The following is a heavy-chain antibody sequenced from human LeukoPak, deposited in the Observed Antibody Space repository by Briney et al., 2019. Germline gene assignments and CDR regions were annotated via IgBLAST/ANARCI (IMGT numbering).Heavy chain of an antibody. D-gene: IGHD3-16*01. V-gene: IGHV1-2*02. CDR1: GYTFIDYY. CDR2: INLNSGGT. CDR3: TRGGDDEGPNYFDY. Sequence: ASVKVSCKASGYTFIDYYMHWVRQAPGHGLEWLGWINLNSGGTHYVQNFQGRVTMTRDTSISTAHMELDGLRYDDTAVYYCTRGGDDEGPNYFDYWGQGTLVTVCS. J-gene: IGHJ4*02.